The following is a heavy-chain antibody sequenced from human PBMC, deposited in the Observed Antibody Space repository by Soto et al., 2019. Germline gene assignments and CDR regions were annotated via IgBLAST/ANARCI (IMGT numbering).Heavy chain of an antibody. J-gene: IGHJ4*02. CDR1: GFTFDDYT. Sequence: GGSLRLSCAASGFTFDDYTMHWVRQAPGKGLEWVSLISWDGGSTYYADSVKGRFTISRDNSKNSLYLQMNSLRTEDTALYYCAKDYNPYSSGWYAGPFDYWGQGTLVTVSS. D-gene: IGHD6-19*01. CDR3: AKDYNPYSSGWYAGPFDY. V-gene: IGHV3-43*01. CDR2: ISWDGGST.